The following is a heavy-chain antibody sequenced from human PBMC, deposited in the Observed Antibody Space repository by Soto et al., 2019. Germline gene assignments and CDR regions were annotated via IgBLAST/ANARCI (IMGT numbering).Heavy chain of an antibody. J-gene: IGHJ6*02. D-gene: IGHD2-15*01. CDR1: GYSFTSYW. CDR3: ASQVVVVAATGGYYYYGMDV. CDR2: IYPGDSDT. V-gene: IGHV5-51*01. Sequence: GESLKISCKGSGYSFTSYWIGWVRQMPGKGLEWMGIIYPGDSDTRYSPSFQGQVTISADKSISTAYLQWSSLKASDTAMYYCASQVVVVAATGGYYYYGMDVWGQGTTVTVSS.